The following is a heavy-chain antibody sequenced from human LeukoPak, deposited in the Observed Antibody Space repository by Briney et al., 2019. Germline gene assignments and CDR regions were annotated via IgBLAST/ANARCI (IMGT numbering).Heavy chain of an antibody. J-gene: IGHJ4*02. D-gene: IGHD1-7*01. CDR3: ASTEWNYAR. CDR1: GGSFSSYY. Sequence: SETLSLTCTVSGGSFSSYYWSWMRQSPGKGLEWIGYIHYSGSTNYNPSLKSRVTISLDTSQNQFSLQLSSVTAADTAVYYCASTEWNYARWGQGTLVTDS. CDR2: IHYSGST. V-gene: IGHV4-59*08.